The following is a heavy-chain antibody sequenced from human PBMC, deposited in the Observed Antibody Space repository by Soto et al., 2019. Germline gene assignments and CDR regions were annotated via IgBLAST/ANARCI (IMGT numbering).Heavy chain of an antibody. D-gene: IGHD3-9*01. CDR1: GDSVSSNSAT. Sequence: PSQTLSLTCAISGDSVSSNSATWDWIRQSPSRGLEWLGRTYYRSKWSNDYAVSVKSRITITPDTSKNQFSLQLSSVTPEDTAVYYCAKLTGSGGKWGQGTPVTVSS. J-gene: IGHJ4*02. V-gene: IGHV6-1*01. CDR3: AKLTGSGGK. CDR2: TYYRSKWSN.